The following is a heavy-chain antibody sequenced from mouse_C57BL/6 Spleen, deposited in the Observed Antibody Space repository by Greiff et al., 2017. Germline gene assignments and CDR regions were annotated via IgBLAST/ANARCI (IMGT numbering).Heavy chain of an antibody. V-gene: IGHV1-81*01. CDR3: ARLGTTVRGYFDV. Sequence: VQLQQSGAELARPGASVKLSCKASGYTFTSYGISWVKQRTGQGLEWIGEIYPRSGNTYYNEKFKGKDTLTADKSSSTVYMELRSLTSEDSAVYFCARLGTTVRGYFDVWGTGTTVTVSS. CDR1: GYTFTSYG. J-gene: IGHJ1*03. CDR2: IYPRSGNT. D-gene: IGHD1-1*01.